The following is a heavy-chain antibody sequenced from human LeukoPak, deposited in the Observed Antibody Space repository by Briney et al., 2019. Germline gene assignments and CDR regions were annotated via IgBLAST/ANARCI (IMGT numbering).Heavy chain of an antibody. CDR3: ARDVGATPGYFDY. CDR1: GGSISSYY. V-gene: IGHV4-59*01. Sequence: SETLSLTCAVSGGSISSYYWTWIRQPPGKGLEWIGYIYYSGSTYYSGSTNYNPSLKSRVTISVDTSKNQFSLKLSSVTAADTAVYYCARDVGATPGYFDYWGQGALVTVSS. CDR2: IYYSGSTYYSGST. J-gene: IGHJ4*02. D-gene: IGHD1-26*01.